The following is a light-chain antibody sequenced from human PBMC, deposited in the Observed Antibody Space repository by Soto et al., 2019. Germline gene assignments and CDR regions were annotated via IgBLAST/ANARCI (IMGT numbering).Light chain of an antibody. V-gene: IGKV3-11*01. CDR2: ADS. Sequence: TQSPSSFSASTGDRVTLSCRASQSVSGYIGWYQQKPGQAPRLLIYADSNRATGIPARFSGSGSGTDFTLTISSLEPEDFSVYYCQQRYNWPITFGQGTRLEIK. J-gene: IGKJ5*01. CDR3: QQRYNWPIT. CDR1: QSVSGY.